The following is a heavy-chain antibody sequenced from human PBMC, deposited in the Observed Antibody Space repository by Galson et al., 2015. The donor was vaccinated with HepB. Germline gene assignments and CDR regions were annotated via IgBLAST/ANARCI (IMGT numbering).Heavy chain of an antibody. CDR3: ARDPSDYGDYYYGMDV. CDR2: ISYDGSNK. CDR1: GFTFSSYA. Sequence: SLRLSCAASGFTFSSYAMHWVRQAPGKGLEWVAVISYDGSNKYYADSVKGRFTISRDNSKNTLYLQMNSLRAEDTAVYYCARDPSDYGDYYYGMDVWGQGTTVTVSS. V-gene: IGHV3-30-3*01. J-gene: IGHJ6*02. D-gene: IGHD4-17*01.